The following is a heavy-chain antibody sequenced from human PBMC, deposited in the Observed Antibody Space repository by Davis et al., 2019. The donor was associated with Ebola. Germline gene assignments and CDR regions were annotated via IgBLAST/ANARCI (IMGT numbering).Heavy chain of an antibody. D-gene: IGHD2-2*01. CDR3: AKNLDSTSWYADRGFDY. J-gene: IGHJ4*02. CDR1: GFIFSSYA. Sequence: PGGSLRLSCAASGFIFSSYALTWVRQAPAQGLEWVSGISGSGGITYYADSVKGRFTISRDNSKNTLYLQMNSLRAEDTAVYYCAKNLDSTSWYADRGFDYWGQGTLVTVSS. V-gene: IGHV3-23*01. CDR2: ISGSGGIT.